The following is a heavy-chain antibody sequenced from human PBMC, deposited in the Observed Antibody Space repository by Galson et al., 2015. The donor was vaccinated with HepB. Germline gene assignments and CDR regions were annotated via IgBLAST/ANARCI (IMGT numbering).Heavy chain of an antibody. D-gene: IGHD3-3*01. CDR2: IKQDGSEK. Sequence: SLRLSCAASGFTFSSYWMYWVRQAPGKGLEWVANIKQDGSEKNYVDSVKGRFTISRDNAKNSLYLQMNSLRAEDTAIYYCARSLEWLYYLDYWSQGTLVTVSS. V-gene: IGHV3-7*03. CDR1: GFTFSSYW. CDR3: ARSLEWLYYLDY. J-gene: IGHJ4*02.